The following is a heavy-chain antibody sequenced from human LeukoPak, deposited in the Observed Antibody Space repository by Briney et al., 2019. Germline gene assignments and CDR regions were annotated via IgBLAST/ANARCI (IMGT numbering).Heavy chain of an antibody. CDR2: INAGNGNT. CDR3: AREGYSSGWYVEY. D-gene: IGHD6-19*01. V-gene: IGHV1-3*01. Sequence: ASVKVSCKASGYTFTSYAMHWVRQAPGQRLEWMGWINAGNGNTKYSQKFQGRVTITRDTSASTAYMELSSLRSDDTSVYYCAREGYSSGWYVEYWGQGTLVTVSS. J-gene: IGHJ4*02. CDR1: GYTFTSYA.